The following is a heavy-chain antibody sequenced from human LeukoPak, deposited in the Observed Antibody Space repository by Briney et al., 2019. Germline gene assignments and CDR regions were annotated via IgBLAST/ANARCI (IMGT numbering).Heavy chain of an antibody. D-gene: IGHD5-18*01. V-gene: IGHV5-51*01. CDR3: ARQGSGYSPTYYYYMDV. Sequence: GESLKISCKGSGYSFTSYWIGWVRQMPGKGLELMVINYPGDSDTIYSPSFQGQVTISADKSISTAYLQWSSLKASDTAMYYCARQGSGYSPTYYYYMDVWGKGTTVTISS. CDR1: GYSFTSYW. CDR2: NYPGDSDT. J-gene: IGHJ6*03.